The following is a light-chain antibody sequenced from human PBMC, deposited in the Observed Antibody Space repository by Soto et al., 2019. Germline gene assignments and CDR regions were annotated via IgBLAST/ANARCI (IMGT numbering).Light chain of an antibody. Sequence: EIVLTQSPLSLPVTPGEPASISCRSSQSLLYSNGYNYLVWYLQRPGQSPQLLIYLGSNRASGVPDRFSGSGSGTDFTLKISRVEAEDVGVYYCMQALHTPPTFGGGTKVEIK. CDR1: QSLLYSNGYNY. J-gene: IGKJ4*01. CDR2: LGS. V-gene: IGKV2-28*01. CDR3: MQALHTPPT.